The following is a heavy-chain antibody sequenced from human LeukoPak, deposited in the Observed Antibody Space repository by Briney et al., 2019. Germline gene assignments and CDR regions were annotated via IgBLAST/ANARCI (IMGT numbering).Heavy chain of an antibody. Sequence: AASVKVSCKASGYTFTGYYMHWVRQAPGQGLEWMGWINPNSGGTNYAQKFQGRVTMTRDTSISTAYMELSRLRSDDTAVYYCAREDKQLVTGNWFDPWGQGTLVTVSS. CDR2: INPNSGGT. CDR1: GYTFTGYY. V-gene: IGHV1-2*02. J-gene: IGHJ5*02. CDR3: AREDKQLVTGNWFDP. D-gene: IGHD6-6*01.